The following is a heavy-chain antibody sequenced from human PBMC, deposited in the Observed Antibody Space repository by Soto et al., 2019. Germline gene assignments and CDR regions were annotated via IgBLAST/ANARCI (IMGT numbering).Heavy chain of an antibody. CDR2: INHSGRV. D-gene: IGHD3-22*01. CDR3: STRAYDTNGYYRFDP. CDR1: GGSFSGHS. V-gene: IGHV4-34*01. Sequence: SETLSLTCAVYGGSFSGHSWTWIRQSPGKGLEWIGDINHSGRVNYSPSLKSRVTISLDTSKNQFSLTLSAVTAADTAMYYRSTRAYDTNGYYRFDPWGQGTLVTVSS. J-gene: IGHJ5*01.